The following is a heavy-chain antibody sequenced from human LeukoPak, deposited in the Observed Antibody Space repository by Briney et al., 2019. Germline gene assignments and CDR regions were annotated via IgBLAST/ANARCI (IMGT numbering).Heavy chain of an antibody. CDR3: APPPYYYDSSGYYY. D-gene: IGHD3-22*01. V-gene: IGHV3-23*01. Sequence: GGFLRLSCAASGFTFSSYAMSWVRQAPGKGLEWVSAISGSGGSTYYADSVKGRFTISRDNSKNTLYLQMNSLRAEDTAVYYCAPPPYYYDSSGYYYWGQGTLVTVSS. CDR2: ISGSGGST. J-gene: IGHJ4*02. CDR1: GFTFSSYA.